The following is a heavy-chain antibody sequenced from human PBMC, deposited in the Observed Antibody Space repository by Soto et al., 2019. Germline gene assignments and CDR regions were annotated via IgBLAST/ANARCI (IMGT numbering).Heavy chain of an antibody. D-gene: IGHD6-6*01. CDR2: IYWDDDK. CDR1: GFSLTTTGEG. Sequence: QITLKESGPTLVKPTQTLTLTCTFSGFSLTTTGEGVGWIRQPPGKALEWLALIYWDDDKRYSPSLESRLTIXKXSSKSQVVLTITNMDPVDTATYYCAYRPEAARPFDPWGQGTLVTVSS. V-gene: IGHV2-5*02. J-gene: IGHJ5*02. CDR3: AYRPEAARPFDP.